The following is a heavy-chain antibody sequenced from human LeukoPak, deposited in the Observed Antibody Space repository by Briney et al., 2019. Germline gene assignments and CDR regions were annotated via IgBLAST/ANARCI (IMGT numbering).Heavy chain of an antibody. CDR2: IYSGGST. Sequence: GGSLRLSCAASGFTVSSNYMSWVRQAPGKGLEWVSVIYSGGSTYYADSVKGRFTISRDNSKNTLYLRMNSLRAEDTAVYYCARGHTATSTPEAVGYYFDYWGQGTLVTVSS. V-gene: IGHV3-66*02. CDR3: ARGHTATSTPEAVGYYFDY. D-gene: IGHD5-18*01. J-gene: IGHJ4*02. CDR1: GFTVSSNY.